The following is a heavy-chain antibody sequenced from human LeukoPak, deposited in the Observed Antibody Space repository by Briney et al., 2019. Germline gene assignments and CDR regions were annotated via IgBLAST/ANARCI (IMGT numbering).Heavy chain of an antibody. CDR1: GGSISSYY. Sequence: SETLSLTCTVSGGSISSYYWSWIRQPAGKGLEWIGRIYTSGSTNYNPSLKSRVTISVDTSKNQFSLKLSSVTAADTAVYYCALLGGNYYGSGSYYNVIDYWGQGTLVTVSS. CDR3: ALLGGNYYGSGSYYNVIDY. D-gene: IGHD3-10*01. V-gene: IGHV4-4*07. CDR2: IYTSGST. J-gene: IGHJ4*02.